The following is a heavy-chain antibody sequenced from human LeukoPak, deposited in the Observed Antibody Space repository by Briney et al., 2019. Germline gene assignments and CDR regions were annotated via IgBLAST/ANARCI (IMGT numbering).Heavy chain of an antibody. CDR1: GFTFDDYA. CDR3: AKDYNSGWYGAFDI. J-gene: IGHJ3*02. CDR2: ISWNSGTI. Sequence: GRSLRLSCAASGFTFDDYAMHWVRQAPGKGLEWVSGISWNSGTIGYADSVKGRFTISRDNAKNSLYLQMNSLRAEDMAFYYCAKDYNSGWYGAFDIWGQGTMVTVSS. V-gene: IGHV3-9*03. D-gene: IGHD6-19*01.